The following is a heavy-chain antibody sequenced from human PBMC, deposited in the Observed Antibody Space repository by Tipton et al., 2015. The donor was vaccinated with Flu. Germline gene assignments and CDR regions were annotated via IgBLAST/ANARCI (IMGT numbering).Heavy chain of an antibody. D-gene: IGHD3-10*01. CDR2: VYSSGST. Sequence: TLSLTCAVSGVSTTSTLCYWSWIRQPAGKGLEWIGRVYSSGSTDYSPSLKSRVTISLDTSKNQFSLNLSSVTAADTAVYYCARKRTGRPFDIWGQGTMVTVPS. J-gene: IGHJ3*02. CDR1: GVSTTSTLCY. V-gene: IGHV4-61*02. CDR3: ARKRTGRPFDI.